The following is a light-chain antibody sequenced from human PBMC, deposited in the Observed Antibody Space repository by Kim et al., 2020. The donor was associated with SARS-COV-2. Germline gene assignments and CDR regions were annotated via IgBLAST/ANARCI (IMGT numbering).Light chain of an antibody. Sequence: SVSPGQTATITCSGDILGNEYASWYQQKPGQSPVLIIYQDRKRPSGIPERLSGSSSGNTATLTISGTQAMDEADYYCLTWDSDSYVFGTGTKVTVL. J-gene: IGLJ1*01. V-gene: IGLV3-1*01. CDR3: LTWDSDSYV. CDR1: ILGNEY. CDR2: QDR.